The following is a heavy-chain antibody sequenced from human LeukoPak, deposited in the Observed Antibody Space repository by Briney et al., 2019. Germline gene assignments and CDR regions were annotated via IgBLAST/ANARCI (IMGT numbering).Heavy chain of an antibody. CDR3: AKDMGSSGLDAFDI. J-gene: IGHJ3*02. CDR2: ISWNSGSI. D-gene: IGHD3-22*01. CDR1: GFTFSSYA. V-gene: IGHV3-9*01. Sequence: GGSLRLSCAASGFTFSSYAMSWVRQAPGKGLEWVSGISWNSGSIGYADSVKGRFTISRDNAKNSLYLQMNSLRAEDTALYYCAKDMGSSGLDAFDIWGQGTMVAVSS.